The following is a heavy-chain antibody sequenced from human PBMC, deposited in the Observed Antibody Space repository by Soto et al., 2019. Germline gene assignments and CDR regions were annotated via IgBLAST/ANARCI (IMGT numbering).Heavy chain of an antibody. CDR2: SSNSGSFT. CDR1: GFTFSDHY. D-gene: IGHD1-1*01. J-gene: IGHJ4*02. Sequence: LRLSCAASGFTFSDHYMSWIRQAPGKGLEWIGYSSNSGSFTRYADSVKGRFSISRDNAKNSLYLQINSLRGDDTAIYYCVRSGDNYNLLDYWGEGTPVTVSS. CDR3: VRSGDNYNLLDY. V-gene: IGHV3-11*06.